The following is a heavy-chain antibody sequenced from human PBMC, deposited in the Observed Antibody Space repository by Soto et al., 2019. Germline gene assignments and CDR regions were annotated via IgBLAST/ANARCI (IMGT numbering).Heavy chain of an antibody. D-gene: IGHD3-22*01. Sequence: GGPLRLPCASSGVNFRNAWMRWVRTAPGKGLEWVGRIKSKADGGTTDYAAPVKGRFTISRDDSKNTLYLQMNSLKTEDTAVYYCTTVDYVRSGYYSFAFWGQGPLVTVSS. V-gene: IGHV3-15*01. CDR3: TTVDYVRSGYYSFAF. CDR2: IKSKADGGTT. CDR1: GVNFRNAW. J-gene: IGHJ4*02.